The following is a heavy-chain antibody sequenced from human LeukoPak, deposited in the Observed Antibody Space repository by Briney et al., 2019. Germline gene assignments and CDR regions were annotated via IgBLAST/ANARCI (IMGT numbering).Heavy chain of an antibody. CDR3: ARGKLGYRSSTSCPAFDY. J-gene: IGHJ4*02. V-gene: IGHV3-30*01. D-gene: IGHD2-2*01. Sequence: DSVKGRFTISRDNSKNTLYLQMNSLRAEDTAVYYCARGKLGYRSSTSCPAFDYWGQETLVTVSS.